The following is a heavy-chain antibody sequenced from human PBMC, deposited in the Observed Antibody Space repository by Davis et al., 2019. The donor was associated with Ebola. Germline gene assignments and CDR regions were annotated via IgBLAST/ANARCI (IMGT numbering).Heavy chain of an antibody. Sequence: PGGSLRLSCAASGFTFSSYSMNWVRQAPGKGLEWVSSISSSSSYIYYADSVKGRFTISRDNAKNSLYLQMNSLRAEDTAVYYCARGGERLDAFDIWGQGTMVTVSS. V-gene: IGHV3-21*01. CDR3: ARGGERLDAFDI. CDR2: ISSSSSYI. D-gene: IGHD3-10*01. CDR1: GFTFSSYS. J-gene: IGHJ3*02.